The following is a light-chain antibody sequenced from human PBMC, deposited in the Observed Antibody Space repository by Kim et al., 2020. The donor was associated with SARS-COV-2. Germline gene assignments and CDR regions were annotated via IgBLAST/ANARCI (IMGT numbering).Light chain of an antibody. CDR3: QSFDTSVWV. CDR2: EDN. V-gene: IGLV6-57*03. Sequence: GNTVTISCPRSSGSIASNYVQWYQKRPGSAPTTVIYEDNLRPSEVPDRFSGSIDSSSNSASLTISGLKTEDEADYYCQSFDTSVWVFGGGTQLTVL. CDR1: SGSIASNY. J-gene: IGLJ3*02.